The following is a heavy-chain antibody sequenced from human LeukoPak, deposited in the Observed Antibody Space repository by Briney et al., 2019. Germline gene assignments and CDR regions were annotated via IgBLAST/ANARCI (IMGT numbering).Heavy chain of an antibody. CDR3: ARVPVQVQWLGRKQNYFDY. Sequence: SETLSLTCTVSGGSMDNFYWSWLRQSPGKGLEWIGYIYYTGTTNYNPSFQSRAIISLDTSKSQFSLKLRSVTAADTAVYYCARVPVQVQWLGRKQNYFDYWGQGTLVTVSS. CDR1: GGSMDNFY. J-gene: IGHJ4*02. CDR2: IYYTGTT. V-gene: IGHV4-59*12. D-gene: IGHD6-19*01.